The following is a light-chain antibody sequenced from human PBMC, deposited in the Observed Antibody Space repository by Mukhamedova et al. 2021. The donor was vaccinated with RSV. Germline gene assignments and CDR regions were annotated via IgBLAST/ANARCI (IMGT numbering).Light chain of an antibody. V-gene: IGKV1-12*01. Sequence: VSQSIGTWLAWYQQRPGRAPKVLIYGASNLHRGVSSRFSGSGSGTDFTLTISSLQPEDSATYYCQQAYSFPYTFGQGTNLEI. J-gene: IGKJ2*01. CDR1: QSIGTW. CDR2: GAS. CDR3: QQAYSFPYT.